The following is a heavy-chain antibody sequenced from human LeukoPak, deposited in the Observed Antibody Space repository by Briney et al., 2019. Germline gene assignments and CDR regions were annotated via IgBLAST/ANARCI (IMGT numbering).Heavy chain of an antibody. CDR2: ISSSSSYI. CDR3: ARDGYYYGSGSYYPYYYYGMDV. D-gene: IGHD3-10*01. J-gene: IGHJ6*02. CDR1: GFTFSSYS. Sequence: GGSLRLSCAASGFTFSSYSMNWVRQAPGKGLEWVSSISSSSSYIYYADSVKGRSTISRDNAKNSLYLQMNSLRAEDTAVYYCARDGYYYGSGSYYPYYYYGMDVWGQGTTVTVSS. V-gene: IGHV3-21*01.